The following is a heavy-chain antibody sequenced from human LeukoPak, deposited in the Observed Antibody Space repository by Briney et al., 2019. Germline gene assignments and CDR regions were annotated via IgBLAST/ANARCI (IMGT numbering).Heavy chain of an antibody. D-gene: IGHD1-14*01. CDR3: ARDGRQTGNWFDP. J-gene: IGHJ5*02. CDR2: IYFGGSP. Sequence: SETLSLTCSVSGGSISSNSYYWAWIRQPPGKGLEWIGSIYFGGSPSYNASLQSRVTVSIDTSNNQFSLKLTSVTAADTAVYYCARDGRQTGNWFDPWGQGTLVAVSS. CDR1: GGSISSNSYY. V-gene: IGHV4-39*07.